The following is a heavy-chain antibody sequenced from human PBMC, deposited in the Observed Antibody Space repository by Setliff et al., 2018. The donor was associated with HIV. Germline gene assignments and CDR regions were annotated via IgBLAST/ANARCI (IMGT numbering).Heavy chain of an antibody. V-gene: IGHV1-2*02. J-gene: IGHJ4*02. Sequence: ASVKVSCKASGYTFTDYYIHWVRQAPGQGLEWMGWINPNSSDTNYAQKFQGRVTMTRDTSISTAYMDLSRLRSDDTAVYYCARTLPQYTNLFDYWGQGTLVTVSS. CDR1: GYTFTDYY. CDR2: INPNSSDT. CDR3: ARTLPQYTNLFDY. D-gene: IGHD5-18*01.